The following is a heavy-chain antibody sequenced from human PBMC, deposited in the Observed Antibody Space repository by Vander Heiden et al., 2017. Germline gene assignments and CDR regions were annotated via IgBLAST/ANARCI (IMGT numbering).Heavy chain of an antibody. J-gene: IGHJ5*02. Sequence: EVQLVESGGGLAQPGGSLTLSWAVSGFTFNSYWMHCGRQVPGKGLVWVAVINSDATKTSDADSVKGRFTISRDNAKNILFLQMNSLRDEDTAVYYCARDVRPGSWGQGTLVTVSS. CDR1: GFTFNSYW. CDR3: ARDVRPGS. CDR2: INSDATKT. V-gene: IGHV3-74*01.